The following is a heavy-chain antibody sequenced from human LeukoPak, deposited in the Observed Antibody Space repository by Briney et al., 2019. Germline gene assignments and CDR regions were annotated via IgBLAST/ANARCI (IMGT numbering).Heavy chain of an antibody. Sequence: GGSLRLSCAASGFTVSSNYMSWVRQAPGKGLEWVSVIYSGGSTYYADSVKGRFTISRDNSKNTLYLQMNSLRAEDTAVYYCAREVYDFWSGFDYYYMDVWGKGTTVTVSS. D-gene: IGHD3-3*01. CDR3: AREVYDFWSGFDYYYMDV. J-gene: IGHJ6*03. CDR2: IYSGGST. CDR1: GFTVSSNY. V-gene: IGHV3-53*01.